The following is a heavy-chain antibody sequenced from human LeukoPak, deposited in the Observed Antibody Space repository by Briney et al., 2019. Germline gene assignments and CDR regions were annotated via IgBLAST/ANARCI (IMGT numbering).Heavy chain of an antibody. Sequence: GESLKISFKGSGCSFTSYWIGWGRQMPGKGVEGMGIIYPGDCDTRYSPSFQGQGTISADKSISTAYLQWSSLKASDTAMYYCARGYDILTGYSPSWFDSWGQGTLVTVSS. V-gene: IGHV5-51*01. CDR3: ARGYDILTGYSPSWFDS. CDR1: GCSFTSYW. CDR2: IYPGDCDT. J-gene: IGHJ5*01. D-gene: IGHD3-9*01.